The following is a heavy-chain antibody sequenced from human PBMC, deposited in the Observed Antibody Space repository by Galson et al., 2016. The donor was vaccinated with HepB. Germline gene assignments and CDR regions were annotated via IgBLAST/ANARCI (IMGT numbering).Heavy chain of an antibody. Sequence: PALVKPPQTLTLTCTVSGFSLSNARMGVSWIRQPPGKALEWLAHIFSNDEKSYSTSLKSRPTFPKEPPKSPLVLTIPNMDPVEPATNYCARKIAGNRGVIKKGGDYWGQGTLVTVSS. CDR2: IFSNDEK. D-gene: IGHD3-10*01. CDR3: ARKIAGNRGVIKKGGDY. V-gene: IGHV2-26*01. J-gene: IGHJ4*02. CDR1: GFSLSNARMG.